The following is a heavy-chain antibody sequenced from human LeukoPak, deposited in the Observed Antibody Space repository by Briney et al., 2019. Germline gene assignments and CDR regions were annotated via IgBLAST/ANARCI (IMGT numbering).Heavy chain of an antibody. CDR2: ISTYNGNT. D-gene: IGHD6-13*01. J-gene: IGHJ4*02. V-gene: IGHV1-18*01. CDR1: GYTFSNYA. Sequence: ASVKVSCKASGYTFSNYAINWVRQAPGQGLEWMGWISTYNGNTDYAQKLQDRVTMTTDTSTSTAYMELRSLRSDDTAMYYCAREGIRIAAAGTIDYWGQGTLVTVSS. CDR3: AREGIRIAAAGTIDY.